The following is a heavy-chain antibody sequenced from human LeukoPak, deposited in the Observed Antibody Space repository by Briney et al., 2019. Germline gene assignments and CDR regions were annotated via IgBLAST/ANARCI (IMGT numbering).Heavy chain of an antibody. V-gene: IGHV4-61*09. CDR3: ARDFVIAATTEYFQY. CDR2: IYTSGST. J-gene: IGHJ1*01. CDR1: GGSISSGSYY. D-gene: IGHD6-13*01. Sequence: KTSQTLSLTCTASGGSISSGSYYWSWIRQPAGKGLEWIGHIYTSGSTKYNPSLKSRVTISADTSKNQFSLKLSSVTAADTAVYYCARDFVIAATTEYFQYWGQGTLVTVSS.